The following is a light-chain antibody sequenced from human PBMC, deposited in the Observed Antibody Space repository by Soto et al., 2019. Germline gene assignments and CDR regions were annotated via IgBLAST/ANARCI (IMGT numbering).Light chain of an antibody. CDR1: QSISSY. V-gene: IGKV1-39*01. CDR2: AAS. CDR3: LQYGSSPHT. Sequence: DIHMTQSPSSLSASVGDRVTITCRASQSISSYVNWYQQKSGQAPKLLIYAASSLRSGVPSRFSGTGSGTDFTLTITRLEPEDFAVYYCLQYGSSPHTFGQGTRLEIK. J-gene: IGKJ5*01.